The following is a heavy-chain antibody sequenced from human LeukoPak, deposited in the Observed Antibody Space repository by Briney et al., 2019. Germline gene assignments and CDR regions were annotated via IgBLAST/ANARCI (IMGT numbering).Heavy chain of an antibody. V-gene: IGHV3-15*01. D-gene: IGHD6-19*01. CDR1: GITFSNAW. J-gene: IGHJ4*02. CDR2: IKSNTDGGTT. Sequence: GGSLRLSCAASGITFSNAWMSWVRQTPGKGLEWVGRIKSNTDGGTTDYAAPVKGRFTISRDESQKTLYLHMNSLKGEDTAVYYCTTDVSSGWYGGFDHWGRGALVTVSS. CDR3: TTDVSSGWYGGFDH.